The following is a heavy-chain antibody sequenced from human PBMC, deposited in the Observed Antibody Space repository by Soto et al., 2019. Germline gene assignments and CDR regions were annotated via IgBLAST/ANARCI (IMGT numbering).Heavy chain of an antibody. D-gene: IGHD3-9*01. J-gene: IGHJ1*01. V-gene: IGHV2-5*02. CDR3: AHRLAREATGLYFQH. Sequence: QITLKESGPTLVKPTQTLTLTCTFSGLSLSASGVAVGWIRQPPGEALEWLALIYWDDDKRYSPSLKNRLTNPKDTTKNQVVLTMTNMDPVDTATYYCAHRLAREATGLYFQHWGQGTPVTVSS. CDR2: IYWDDDK. CDR1: GLSLSASGVA.